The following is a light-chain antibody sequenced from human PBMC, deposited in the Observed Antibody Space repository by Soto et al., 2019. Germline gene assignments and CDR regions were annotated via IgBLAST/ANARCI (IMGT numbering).Light chain of an antibody. CDR2: EVS. J-gene: IGLJ1*01. V-gene: IGLV2-14*01. Sequence: QSALTQPASVSGSLGQSITISCTGTSNDVGGYNYVSWYQQYPGKAPRLMLYEVSIRPSGVPNRFSGSKSGNTASLTISGLQAEDEAAYYCSSYTTSIIYVFGTGTKVTVL. CDR3: SSYTTSIIYV. CDR1: SNDVGGYNY.